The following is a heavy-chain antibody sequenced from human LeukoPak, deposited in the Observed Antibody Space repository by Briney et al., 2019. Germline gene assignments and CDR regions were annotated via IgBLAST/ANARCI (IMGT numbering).Heavy chain of an antibody. J-gene: IGHJ6*02. CDR3: ARSDYYDFWSGPSSYYYYGMDV. V-gene: IGHV3-21*01. CDR1: GFTFSSYA. D-gene: IGHD3-3*01. CDR2: ISSSSSYI. Sequence: GGSLRLSCAASGFTFSSYAMSWVRQAPGKGLEWVSSISSSSSYIYYADSVKGRFTISRDNAKNSLYLQMNSLRAEDTAVYYCARSDYYDFWSGPSSYYYYGMDVWGQGTTVTVSS.